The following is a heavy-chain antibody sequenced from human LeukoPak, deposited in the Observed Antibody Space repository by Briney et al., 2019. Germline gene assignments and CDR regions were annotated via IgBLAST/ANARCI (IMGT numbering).Heavy chain of an antibody. J-gene: IGHJ2*01. CDR2: IYYSGST. D-gene: IGHD1/OR15-1a*01. CDR1: GGSISSYY. Sequence: PSETLSLTYTVSGGSISSYYWSWIRQPPGKGLEWIGYIYYSGSTNYNPSLKSRVTISVDTSKNQFSLKLSSVTAADTAVYYCARGSRPLREQHWYFDLWGRGTLVTVSS. V-gene: IGHV4-59*01. CDR3: ARGSRPLREQHWYFDL.